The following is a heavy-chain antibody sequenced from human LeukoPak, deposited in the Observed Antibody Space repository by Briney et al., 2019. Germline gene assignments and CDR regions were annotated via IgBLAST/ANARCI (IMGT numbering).Heavy chain of an antibody. J-gene: IGHJ4*02. Sequence: SETLSLTCTVSGGSISSYYWSWIRQPPGKGLEWIGEINHSGSTNYNPSLKSRVTISVDTSKNQFSLKLSSVTAADTAVYYCARKGGFDYWGQGTLVTVSS. CDR3: ARKGGFDY. CDR1: GGSISSYY. CDR2: INHSGST. V-gene: IGHV4-34*01.